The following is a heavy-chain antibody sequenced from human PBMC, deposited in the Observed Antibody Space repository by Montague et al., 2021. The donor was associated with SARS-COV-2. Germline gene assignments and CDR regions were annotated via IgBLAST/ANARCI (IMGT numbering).Heavy chain of an antibody. J-gene: IGHJ4*02. CDR2: IYYTGSS. Sequence: SETLSFTCYVSDGSISSSRYHWGWIRQPPGQALEWIGSIYYTGSSYYNPSLKSRVTLSVATSKNQFSLKLSSVTAADTAVYYCARWFSLEQLPSGYFDYWGQGTLVTVSS. CDR3: ARWFSLEQLPSGYFDY. D-gene: IGHD6-6*01. CDR1: DGSISSSRYH. V-gene: IGHV4-39*01.